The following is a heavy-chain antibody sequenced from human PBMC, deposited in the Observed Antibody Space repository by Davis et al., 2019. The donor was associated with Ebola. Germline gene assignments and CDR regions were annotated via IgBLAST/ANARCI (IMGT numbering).Heavy chain of an antibody. CDR1: GFTFSSYG. J-gene: IGHJ6*02. CDR3: ARGFRVVVINGAPYGMDV. CDR2: ISYDGSNK. Sequence: GESLKISCAASGFTFSSYGMHWVRQAPGKGLEWVAVISYDGSNKYYADSVKGRFTISRDNSKNTLYLQMNSLRAEDTAVYYCARGFRVVVINGAPYGMDVWGQGTTVTVSS. D-gene: IGHD3-22*01. V-gene: IGHV3-30*03.